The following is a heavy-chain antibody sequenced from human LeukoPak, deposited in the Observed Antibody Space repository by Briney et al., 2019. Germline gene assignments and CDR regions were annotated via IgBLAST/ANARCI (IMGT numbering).Heavy chain of an antibody. CDR2: IYYSGST. Sequence: SETLSLTCTVSGGSISSSSYYWGWIRQPPGKGLEWIGSIYYSGSTYYNPSLKSRVTISVDTSKNQFSLKLSSVTAADTAVYYCARLEEAASAWGQGTLVTVSS. CDR1: GGSISSSSYY. D-gene: IGHD6-25*01. CDR3: ARLEEAASA. V-gene: IGHV4-39*07. J-gene: IGHJ5*02.